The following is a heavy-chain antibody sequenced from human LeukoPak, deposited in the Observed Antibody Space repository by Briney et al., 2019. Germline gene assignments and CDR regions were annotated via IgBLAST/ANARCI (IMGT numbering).Heavy chain of an antibody. CDR2: IYYSGST. V-gene: IGHV4-30-4*01. D-gene: IGHD4-17*01. Sequence: SETLSLTCTVSGGSISSGDYYWSWIRQPPGKGLEWIGYIYYSGSTYYNPSLKSRVTISVDTSKNQFSLKLSSVTAADTAVYYCARDTMTTVIPYYYYGMDVWGQGTTVTVSS. J-gene: IGHJ6*02. CDR3: ARDTMTTVIPYYYYGMDV. CDR1: GGSISSGDYY.